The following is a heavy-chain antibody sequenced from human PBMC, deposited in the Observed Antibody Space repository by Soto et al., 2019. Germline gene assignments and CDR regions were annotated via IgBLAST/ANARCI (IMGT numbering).Heavy chain of an antibody. CDR2: IYYSGST. D-gene: IGHD4-4*01. CDR3: VSLMTTVTTDWFDP. V-gene: IGHV4-30-4*01. Sequence: SETLSLTCTVSGGSISSGDYYWSWIRQPPGKGLEWIGYIYYSGSTYYNPSLKSRVTISVDTSKNQFSLKLSSVTAADTAVYYCVSLMTTVTTDWFDPWGQGTLVTVSS. CDR1: GGSISSGDYY. J-gene: IGHJ5*02.